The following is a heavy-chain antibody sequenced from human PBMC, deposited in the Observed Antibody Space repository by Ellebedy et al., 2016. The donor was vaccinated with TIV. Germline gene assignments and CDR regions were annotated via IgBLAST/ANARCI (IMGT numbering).Heavy chain of an antibody. CDR2: INSDGSST. V-gene: IGHV3-74*01. CDR3: ARDPNSPGDTGYGDY. CDR1: GFTFSSYW. Sequence: GESLKISCAASGFTFSSYWMHWVRQAPGKGLVWVSRINSDGSSTSYADSVKGRFTISSDNAKNTLYLHMNNLRAEDTAVYYCARDPNSPGDTGYGDYWGQGVVVTVST. J-gene: IGHJ4*02. D-gene: IGHD5-12*01.